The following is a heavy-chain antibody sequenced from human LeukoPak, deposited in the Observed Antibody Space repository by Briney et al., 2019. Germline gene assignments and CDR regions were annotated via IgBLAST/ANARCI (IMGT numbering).Heavy chain of an antibody. D-gene: IGHD5/OR15-5a*01. Sequence: GGSLRLSCAASGFTFGSYSMNWVRQAPGKGLEWVSYISSSSSTIYYADSVKGRFTISRDNAKNSLYLQMNSLRAEDTAVYYCAREDVYGTDAFDIWGQGTMVTVSS. CDR1: GFTFGSYS. CDR3: AREDVYGTDAFDI. V-gene: IGHV3-48*04. J-gene: IGHJ3*02. CDR2: ISSSSSTI.